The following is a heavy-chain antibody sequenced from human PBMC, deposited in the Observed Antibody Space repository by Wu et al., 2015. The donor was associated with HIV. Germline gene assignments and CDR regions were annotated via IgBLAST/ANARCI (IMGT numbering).Heavy chain of an antibody. J-gene: IGHJ2*01. Sequence: QVQLVQSGAEVKKPGASVKVSCKASGYTFTSYDINWVRQATGQGLEWMGWMNPNSGNTGYAQKFQGRVTMTRNTSISTAYMELSSLRSEDTAVYYCARAQPTMVRGVITHGVWYFDLWGRGTLVTVSS. CDR3: ARAQPTMVRGVITHGVWYFDL. D-gene: IGHD3-10*01. CDR1: GYTFTSYD. V-gene: IGHV1-8*01. CDR2: MNPNSGNT.